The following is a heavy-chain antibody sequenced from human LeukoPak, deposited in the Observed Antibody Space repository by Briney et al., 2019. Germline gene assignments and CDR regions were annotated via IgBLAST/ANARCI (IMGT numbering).Heavy chain of an antibody. CDR1: GFTFSSYG. V-gene: IGHV3-30*18. J-gene: IGHJ6*02. D-gene: IGHD3-10*01. CDR3: AKDRRRGSGTPYGMDV. Sequence: GGSLRLSCAASGFTFSSYGMHWVRQAPGKGLEWVAVISYDGSNKYYADSVKGRFTISRDNSKNTLYLQMNSLRAEDTAVYYCAKDRRRGSGTPYGMDVWGQGTTVTVSS. CDR2: ISYDGSNK.